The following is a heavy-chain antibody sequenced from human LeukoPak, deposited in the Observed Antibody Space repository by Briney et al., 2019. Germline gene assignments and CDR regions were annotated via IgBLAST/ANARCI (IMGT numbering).Heavy chain of an antibody. CDR1: GFTFSNYA. CDR3: ARDRRYSSGWVDY. J-gene: IGHJ4*02. CDR2: ISGSGDYT. D-gene: IGHD6-19*01. V-gene: IGHV3-23*01. Sequence: PGGSLRLSCAASGFTFSNYAMSWVRQAPGKGLEWVSVISGSGDYTYYADSVKGRFAISRDNSKNTLYLQMNSLRAEDTAVYYCARDRRYSSGWVDYWGQGTLVTVSS.